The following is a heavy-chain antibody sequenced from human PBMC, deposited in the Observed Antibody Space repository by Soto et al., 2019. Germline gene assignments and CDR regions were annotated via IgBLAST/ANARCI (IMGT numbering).Heavy chain of an antibody. Sequence: EVQLVESGGGLVKPGGSLRLSCAASGFTFSSYSMNWVRQAPGKGLEWVSSISSSSSYIYYADSVKGRFTISRDNAKNSLYLQMNSLRAEDTAVYYCARNYDFCSGYSNDSYYYYYYMDVWGKGTTVTVSS. CDR2: ISSSSSYI. CDR1: GFTFSSYS. V-gene: IGHV3-21*01. D-gene: IGHD3-3*01. J-gene: IGHJ6*03. CDR3: ARNYDFCSGYSNDSYYYYYYMDV.